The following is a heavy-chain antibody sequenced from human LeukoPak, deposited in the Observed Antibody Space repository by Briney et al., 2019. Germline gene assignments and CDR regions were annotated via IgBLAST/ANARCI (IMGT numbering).Heavy chain of an antibody. CDR2: INPNSGGT. CDR1: GYTFTGYY. D-gene: IGHD2-2*01. CDR3: ARSPIVVVPAAMPLRFDY. Sequence: ASVKVSCKASGYTFTGYYMHWVRQAPGQGLEWMGWINPNSGGTNYAQKFQGRVTMTRDTSISTAYMELSRLRSDDTAVYYCARSPIVVVPAAMPLRFDYWGQGTLVTVSS. V-gene: IGHV1-2*02. J-gene: IGHJ4*02.